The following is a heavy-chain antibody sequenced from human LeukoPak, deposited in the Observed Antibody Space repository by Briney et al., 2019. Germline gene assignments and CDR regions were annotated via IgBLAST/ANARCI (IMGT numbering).Heavy chain of an antibody. CDR1: GFTFSRHW. CDR2: IKQDGSDK. D-gene: IGHD2-15*01. J-gene: IGHJ4*02. Sequence: GGSLRLSCAASGFTFSRHWMSWVRQAPGKGLEWVANIKQDGSDKYYVDSVKGRFTISRDNAKNSLYLQMNSLRAEDTAVYYCASTEKGYCSGGSCSLAYWGQGTLVTVSS. V-gene: IGHV3-7*01. CDR3: ASTEKGYCSGGSCSLAY.